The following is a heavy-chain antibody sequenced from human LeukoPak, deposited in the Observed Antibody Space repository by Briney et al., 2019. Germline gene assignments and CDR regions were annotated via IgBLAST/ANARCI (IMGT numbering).Heavy chain of an antibody. V-gene: IGHV3-53*01. CDR1: GFTVSSNY. Sequence: GGSLRLSCAASGFTVSSNYMSWVRQAPWKGREWVSVIYSGGSTYYADSVKGRFTISRDNSKNTLYLQMNSLRAEDTAVYYCAGDRSGWTDAFDIWGQGTMVTVSS. J-gene: IGHJ3*02. CDR2: IYSGGST. D-gene: IGHD6-19*01. CDR3: AGDRSGWTDAFDI.